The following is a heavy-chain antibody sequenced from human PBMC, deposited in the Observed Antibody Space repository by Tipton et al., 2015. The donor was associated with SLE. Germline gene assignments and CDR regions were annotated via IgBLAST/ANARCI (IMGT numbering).Heavy chain of an antibody. Sequence: SLRLSCAASGFTFSSYAMSWVRQAPGEGLEWVSIIYSGGDTYYADYVKGRFTISRDNSKNTLYLKINSLRVEETAVYHCARTWIGTTVADDYFDYWGQGTLVTVSS. J-gene: IGHJ4*02. CDR1: GFTFSSYA. D-gene: IGHD6-19*01. V-gene: IGHV3-53*01. CDR3: ARTWIGTTVADDYFDY. CDR2: IYSGGDT.